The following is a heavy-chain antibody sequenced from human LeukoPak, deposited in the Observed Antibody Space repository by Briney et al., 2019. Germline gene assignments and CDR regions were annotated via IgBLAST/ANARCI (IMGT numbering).Heavy chain of an antibody. D-gene: IGHD1-14*01. V-gene: IGHV3-9*03. Sequence: GGSLRLSCGASGFTFGDYGMHWVRQAPGQGQEWVAGISGNSGSINYADSVRGRFTISRDNANNVLHLQMNSLRVEDMAFYYCATGSFVYWGQGTLVTVS. J-gene: IGHJ4*02. CDR1: GFTFGDYG. CDR3: ATGSFVY. CDR2: ISGNSGSI.